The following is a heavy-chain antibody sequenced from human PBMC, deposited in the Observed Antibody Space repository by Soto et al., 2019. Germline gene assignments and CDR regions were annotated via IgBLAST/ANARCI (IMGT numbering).Heavy chain of an antibody. D-gene: IGHD4-4*01. CDR1: RFTFSSYA. V-gene: IGHV3-30-3*01. J-gene: IGHJ2*01. CDR3: ARPLWRDDYNWGYFDL. Sequence: QVQLVESGGGVVQPGRSLRLSCAASRFTFSSYAMHWVRQAPGKGLEWVAVISYDGSNKYYADSVKGRFTISRDSSKNTLYLQMNSLRAEDTAVYYCARPLWRDDYNWGYFDLWGRGTLVTVSS. CDR2: ISYDGSNK.